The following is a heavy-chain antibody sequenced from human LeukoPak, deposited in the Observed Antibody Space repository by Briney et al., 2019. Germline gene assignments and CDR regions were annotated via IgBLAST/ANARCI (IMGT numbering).Heavy chain of an antibody. V-gene: IGHV4-59*01. CDR3: ARADGYCSGGSCYSAFHI. J-gene: IGHJ3*02. CDR1: GGSISSYY. Sequence: PSETLSLTCTVSGGSISSYYWSWIRQPPGKGLEWIGYIYYSGSTNYNPSLKSRVTISVDTSKNQFSLKLSSVTAADAAVYDCARADGYCSGGSCYSAFHIWGQGTMVTVSS. CDR2: IYYSGST. D-gene: IGHD2-15*01.